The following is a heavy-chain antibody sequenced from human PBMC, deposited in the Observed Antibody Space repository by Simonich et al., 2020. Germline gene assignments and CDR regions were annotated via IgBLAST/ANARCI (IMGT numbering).Heavy chain of an antibody. CDR2: ISRSGMTI. J-gene: IGHJ4*02. CDR1: GFTFSSYE. D-gene: IGHD4-17*01. CDR3: ARHYYGDYYFDY. Sequence: EVQLVESGGGLVQPGGSLRLSCAASGFTFSSYEMNWVRQAPGRGLGWVSYISRSGMTIYYADSVKGRFTISRDNAKNSLYLQMNSLRAEDTAVYYCARHYYGDYYFDYWGQGTLVTVSS. V-gene: IGHV3-48*03.